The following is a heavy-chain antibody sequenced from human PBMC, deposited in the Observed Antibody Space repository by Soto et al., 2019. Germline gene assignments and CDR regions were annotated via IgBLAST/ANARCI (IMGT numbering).Heavy chain of an antibody. CDR1: GGSISSYY. V-gene: IGHV4-59*01. J-gene: IGHJ5*02. CDR2: IYYSVST. D-gene: IGHD3-10*01. Sequence: SETLSLTCTVSGGSISSYYWSWIRQPPGKGLEWIGYIYYSVSTNYNPSLKSRVTISVDTSKNQFSLKLSSVTAADTAVYYCARGPLSPGSRGRFDPWGQGTLVTVSS. CDR3: ARGPLSPGSRGRFDP.